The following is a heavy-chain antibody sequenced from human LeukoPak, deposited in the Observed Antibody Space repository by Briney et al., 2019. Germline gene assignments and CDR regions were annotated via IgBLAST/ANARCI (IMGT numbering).Heavy chain of an antibody. CDR2: IYYSGST. V-gene: IGHV4-59*01. CDR1: GGSISSYY. D-gene: IGHD1-26*01. Sequence: PSETLSLTCSVSGGSISSYYWSWIRQPPGKGLEWIGYIYYSGSTNYNPSLKSRVTISVDTSKNQFSLTLSSVTAADTVVYYCARISGSYFDYWGQGTLVTVSS. CDR3: ARISGSYFDY. J-gene: IGHJ4*02.